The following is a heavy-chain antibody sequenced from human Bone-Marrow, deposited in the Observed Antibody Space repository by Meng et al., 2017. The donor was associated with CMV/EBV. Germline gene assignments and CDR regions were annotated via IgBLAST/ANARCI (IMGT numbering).Heavy chain of an antibody. CDR1: GFIFSDYY. D-gene: IGHD1-7*01. Sequence: GESLKISCAASGFIFSDYYMNWIRQAPGKGLEWVSYISSSSSTIYYADSVKGRFTISRDNAKNSLYLQMNSLRAEDTAVYYCARDFNWNYGYGMDVWGQGTTVTFSS. J-gene: IGHJ6*02. CDR2: ISSSSSTI. V-gene: IGHV3-11*04. CDR3: ARDFNWNYGYGMDV.